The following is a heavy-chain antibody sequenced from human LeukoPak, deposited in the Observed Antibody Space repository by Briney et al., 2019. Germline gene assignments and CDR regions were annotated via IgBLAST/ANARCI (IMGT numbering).Heavy chain of an antibody. CDR1: GFTFSSYW. CDR2: IKQDGSEK. V-gene: IGHV3-7*01. CDR3: ATDYDILTGYYGFDY. Sequence: GGPLRLSCAASGFTFSSYWMSWVRQAPGKGLEWVANIKQDGSEKYYVDSVKGRFTISRDNAKNSLYLQMNSLRAEDTAVYYCATDYDILTGYYGFDYWGQGTLVTVSS. J-gene: IGHJ4*02. D-gene: IGHD3-9*01.